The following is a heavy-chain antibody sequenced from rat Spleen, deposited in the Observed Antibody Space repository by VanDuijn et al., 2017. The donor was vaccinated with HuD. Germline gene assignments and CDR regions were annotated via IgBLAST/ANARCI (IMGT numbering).Heavy chain of an antibody. CDR2: ITNTGGTT. CDR3: ARHALMYTTDPFVY. J-gene: IGHJ3*01. V-gene: IGHV5-31*01. Sequence: EVQLVESGGGLVQPGRSLKLSCVASGFTFNNYWMTWIRQAPGKGLEWVASITNTGGTTYYPDSVKGRFTISRDNAKNTQYLQMDSLRSEDTATYYCARHALMYTTDPFVYWGQGTLVTVSS. D-gene: IGHD1-6*01. CDR1: GFTFNNYW.